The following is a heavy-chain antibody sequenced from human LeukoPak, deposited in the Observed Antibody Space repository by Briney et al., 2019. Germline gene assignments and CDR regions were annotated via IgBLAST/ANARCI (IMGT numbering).Heavy chain of an antibody. J-gene: IGHJ2*01. D-gene: IGHD3-10*01. CDR1: GFTFSSYE. CDR3: VREDASGFDL. Sequence: GGSLRLSCAASGFTFSSYEMNWVRQTPGKGLEWVSYISSSGSTIYYADSVKGRFTISRDNAKNSLYLQMNSLRAEDTAIYYCVREDASGFDLWGRGTLVSVSP. CDR2: ISSSGSTI. V-gene: IGHV3-48*03.